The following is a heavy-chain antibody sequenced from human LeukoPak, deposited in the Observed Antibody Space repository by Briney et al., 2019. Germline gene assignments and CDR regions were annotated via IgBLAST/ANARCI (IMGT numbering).Heavy chain of an antibody. D-gene: IGHD1-7*01. Sequence: ASVKVSYKASGYTFTSYGISWVRQAPGQGLEWMGWISAYNGNTKYAQKLQGRVTMTTDTSTSTAYMELRSLRSDDTAVYYCARYNWNYGEWFDPWGQGTLVTVSS. CDR3: ARYNWNYGEWFDP. CDR2: ISAYNGNT. CDR1: GYTFTSYG. J-gene: IGHJ5*02. V-gene: IGHV1-18*01.